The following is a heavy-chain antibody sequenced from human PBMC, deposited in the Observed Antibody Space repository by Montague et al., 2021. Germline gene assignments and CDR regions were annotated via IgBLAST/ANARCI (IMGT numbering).Heavy chain of an antibody. V-gene: IGHV5-51*01. CDR1: GYSFTRYW. Sequence: QSGAEAKKPGESLKISCKGSGYSFTRYWIGWARQMPGKGLEWMGIIYPGDSDTRYSPSFQGQVTISADKSISTAYLQWSSLKASDTAMYYCARGRGDGNNWAWDFDYWGQGTLVTVSS. CDR3: ARGRGDGNNWAWDFDY. D-gene: IGHD5-24*01. CDR2: IYPGDSDT. J-gene: IGHJ4*02.